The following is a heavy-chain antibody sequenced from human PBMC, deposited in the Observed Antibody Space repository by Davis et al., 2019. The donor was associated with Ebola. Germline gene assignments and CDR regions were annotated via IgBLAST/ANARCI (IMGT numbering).Heavy chain of an antibody. J-gene: IGHJ6*02. D-gene: IGHD6-13*01. CDR2: IYPGDSDT. CDR3: ARLASSSWFHGMDV. Sequence: GESLKISCKASGFTSSSHWLAWVRQMPGKGLEWMGIIYPGDSDTRYSPSFEGQVTISVDKSISTAYLQWSSLKASDTAIYYCARLASSSWFHGMDVWGQGTTVTVSS. V-gene: IGHV5-51*01. CDR1: GFTSSSHW.